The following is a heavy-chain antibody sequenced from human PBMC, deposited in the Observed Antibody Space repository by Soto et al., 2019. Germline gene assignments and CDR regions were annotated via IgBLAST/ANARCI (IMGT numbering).Heavy chain of an antibody. CDR2: IIPIFGTA. V-gene: IGHV1-69*13. D-gene: IGHD3-22*01. J-gene: IGHJ4*02. CDR1: GGTFSSYA. Sequence: AAVKVSCKASGGTFSSYAISWVRRAPGQGLEWMGGIIPIFGTANYAQKFQGRVTITAGESTSTAYMELSSLRSEDTAVYYCARHFFGDYDSSGPKYYFDYWGQGTLVTVSS. CDR3: ARHFFGDYDSSGPKYYFDY.